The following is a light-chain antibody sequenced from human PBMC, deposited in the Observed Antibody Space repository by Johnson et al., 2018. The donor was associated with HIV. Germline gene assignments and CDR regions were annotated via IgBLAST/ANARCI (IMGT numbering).Light chain of an antibody. Sequence: QAVLTQPPSASGTPGQRVTISCSGSTSNIGSNTVNWYQLLPGTAPKLLIYRNNQRPSGVPDRFSGSKSGTSASLAISGLQAEDETDYYCAAWDDSLNGHVVGTGTKVTVL. V-gene: IGLV1-44*01. J-gene: IGLJ1*01. CDR2: RNN. CDR3: AAWDDSLNGHV. CDR1: TSNIGSNT.